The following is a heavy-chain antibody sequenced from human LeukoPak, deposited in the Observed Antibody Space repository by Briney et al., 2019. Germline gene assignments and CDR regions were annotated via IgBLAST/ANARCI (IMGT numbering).Heavy chain of an antibody. D-gene: IGHD3-10*01. CDR1: GFTFSSYS. V-gene: IGHV3-21*01. J-gene: IGHJ4*02. CDR3: ARIDGSGSYYSRNDY. Sequence: PGGSLRLSCAAPGFTFSSYSMNWVRQAPGKGLEWVSSISSSSSYIYYADSVKGRFTISRDNAKNSLYLQMNSLRAEDTAVYYCARIDGSGSYYSRNDYWGQGTLVTVSS. CDR2: ISSSSSYI.